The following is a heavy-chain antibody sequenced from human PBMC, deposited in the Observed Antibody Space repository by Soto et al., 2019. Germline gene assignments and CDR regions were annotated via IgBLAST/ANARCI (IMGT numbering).Heavy chain of an antibody. CDR1: GGSISSANYN. V-gene: IGHV4-39*01. J-gene: IGHJ4*02. CDR2: IHHTGNT. D-gene: IGHD1-26*01. CDR3: SIVPIGSPGDH. Sequence: QLQLQESGPRLVKPSDTLSLTCSVSGGSISSANYNWGWVRQPPGMGLEWIASIHHTGNTYYSPSLKGRVIISVDTSRNQFSLRLDSVTAADTAVYFCSIVPIGSPGDHWGQVTLVTVSS.